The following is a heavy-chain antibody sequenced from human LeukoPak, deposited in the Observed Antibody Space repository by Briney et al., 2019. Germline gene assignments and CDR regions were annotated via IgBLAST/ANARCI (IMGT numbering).Heavy chain of an antibody. Sequence: QSGGSLRLSCAASGFTFSGYSMNWVRQAPGKGLEWGSYISSSSSTIYYADSVKGRFTISRDNAKNSLYLQMNSLRAEDTAVYHCAREMYYDYVWGSYGYWGQGTLVTVSS. CDR2: ISSSSSTI. CDR1: GFTFSGYS. J-gene: IGHJ4*02. V-gene: IGHV3-48*01. D-gene: IGHD3-16*01. CDR3: AREMYYDYVWGSYGY.